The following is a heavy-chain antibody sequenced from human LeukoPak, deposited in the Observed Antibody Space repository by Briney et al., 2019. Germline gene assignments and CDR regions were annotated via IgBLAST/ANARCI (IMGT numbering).Heavy chain of an antibody. Sequence: GGSLRLSCAVSGITLSNYGMSWVRQAPGKGLEWVAGISGSGGTTNDADSVKGRFTISGDNPKNTLFLHMNSLRAEDTAVYFCAKRGVVIRVILVGFHKEAYYFDSWGQGALVTVSS. CDR3: AKRGVVIRVILVGFHKEAYYFDS. D-gene: IGHD3-22*01. CDR2: ISGSGGTT. J-gene: IGHJ4*02. V-gene: IGHV3-23*01. CDR1: GITLSNYG.